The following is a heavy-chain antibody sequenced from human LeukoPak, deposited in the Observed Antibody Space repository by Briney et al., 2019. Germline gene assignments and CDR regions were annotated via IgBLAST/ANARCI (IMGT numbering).Heavy chain of an antibody. D-gene: IGHD3-22*01. CDR3: ARGPDYYDSSGYFDY. V-gene: IGHV6-1*01. CDR2: TYYRSKWYN. J-gene: IGHJ4*02. Sequence: SQTLSLTCAVSGDSVSSNSAAWNWIRQSPSRGLEWLGRTYYRSKWYNDYAVSVKSRITINPDTSKNQFSLQLNSVTPEDTAVYYCARGPDYYDSSGYFDYWGQGTLVTVSS. CDR1: GDSVSSNSAA.